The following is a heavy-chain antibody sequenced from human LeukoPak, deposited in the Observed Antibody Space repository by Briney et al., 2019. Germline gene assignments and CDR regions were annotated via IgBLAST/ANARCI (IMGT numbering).Heavy chain of an antibody. Sequence: GGSLRLSCAASGFIFSSYGMHWVRQAPGKGLEWVAVLWYDGSNKYYADSVKGRFTISRDNSKNTLYLQMNSLRAEDTAVYYCAREDYYDSSGYGAFDIWGQGTMVTVSS. CDR1: GFIFSSYG. V-gene: IGHV3-33*01. CDR3: AREDYYDSSGYGAFDI. CDR2: LWYDGSNK. D-gene: IGHD3-22*01. J-gene: IGHJ3*02.